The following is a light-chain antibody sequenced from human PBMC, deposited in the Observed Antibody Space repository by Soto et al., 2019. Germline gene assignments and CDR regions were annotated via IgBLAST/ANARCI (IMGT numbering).Light chain of an antibody. CDR2: GAS. CDR3: QQYGSSLWT. Sequence: EIVLTQSPGTLSLSPGERATLSCRASQSVSNSYLAWYQQKPGQAPRLLIYGASNRATGIPDKFSGSGSGADFTLTISRLEPEDFAVYYCQQYGSSLWTFVQGTKVEIK. V-gene: IGKV3-20*01. J-gene: IGKJ1*01. CDR1: QSVSNSY.